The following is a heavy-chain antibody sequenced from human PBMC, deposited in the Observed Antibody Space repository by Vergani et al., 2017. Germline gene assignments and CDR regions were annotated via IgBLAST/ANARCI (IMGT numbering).Heavy chain of an antibody. CDR2: IHHSGDT. CDR3: ARHRGSGGFFPSSYFYGMDV. CDR1: DSSIMTNPY. V-gene: IGHV4-38-2*01. J-gene: IGHJ6*02. D-gene: IGHD3-10*01. Sequence: QVQLQASGPGLVKPSETLTLTCDVSDSSIMTNPYWGWFRQSPGKGLVWIGCIHHSGDTHYNSSLKSRVSISIVSSSKFSLSLTSVTAADMAIYYCARHRGSGGFFPSSYFYGMDVWGHGTTVTVSS.